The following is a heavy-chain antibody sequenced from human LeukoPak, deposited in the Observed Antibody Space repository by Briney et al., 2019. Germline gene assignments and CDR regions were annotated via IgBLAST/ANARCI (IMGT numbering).Heavy chain of an antibody. J-gene: IGHJ4*02. CDR3: AKDTEDIVVVAPDY. CDR2: ISGSGGST. CDR1: GFTFSSYA. Sequence: GGSLRLSCAASGFTFSSYAMSWVRQAPGKGLEWVSAISGSGGSTYYADSVKGRFTISRDNSKNTLYLQMNSLRAEDTAVYYCAKDTEDIVVVAPDYWGQGTLVTVSS. V-gene: IGHV3-23*01. D-gene: IGHD2-15*01.